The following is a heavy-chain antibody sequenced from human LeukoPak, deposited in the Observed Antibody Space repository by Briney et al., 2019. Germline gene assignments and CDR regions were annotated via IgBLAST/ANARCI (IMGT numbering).Heavy chain of an antibody. D-gene: IGHD4-23*01. V-gene: IGHV1-18*01. CDR3: ARNGTYGGDFYYFYMDV. Sequence: GASVKVSCKASGYPFTTYGITWIRQAPGQGLEWMGWISVYSGYSTYAQNLQGRVTVTTDTSTTTAYMELRSLRSDDTAVYYCARNGTYGGDFYYFYMDVWGKGTTVTVSS. CDR1: GYPFTTYG. J-gene: IGHJ6*03. CDR2: ISVYSGYS.